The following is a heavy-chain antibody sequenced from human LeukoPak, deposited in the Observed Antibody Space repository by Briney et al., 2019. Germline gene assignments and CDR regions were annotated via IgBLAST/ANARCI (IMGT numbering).Heavy chain of an antibody. J-gene: IGHJ4*02. CDR1: GYTFTGHE. D-gene: IGHD3-10*01. CDR2: IHPNTGGT. V-gene: IGHV1-2*02. CDR3: ARNKDGLYY. Sequence: GASVKVSCKASGYTFTGHEIFWVRQAPGQGLEYMGWIHPNTGGTNYAQKFQGRVTMTRDTTINTPYLELSSLTSDDTAVYYCARNKDGLYYWGQGTPVTVSS.